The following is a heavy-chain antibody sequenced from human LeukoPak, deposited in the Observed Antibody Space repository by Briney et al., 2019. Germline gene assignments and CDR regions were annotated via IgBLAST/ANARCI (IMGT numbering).Heavy chain of an antibody. D-gene: IGHD5-12*01. CDR3: AGGGYDFDS. CDR1: GVSMRNHY. J-gene: IGHJ4*02. CDR2: INHSGST. V-gene: IGHV4-34*01. Sequence: TSETLSLTCTVSGVSMRNHYWSWIRQPPGKRLEWIGEINHSGSTNYNPSLKSRVTISVDTSKNQFSLKLSSVTAADTAVYYCAGGGYDFDSWGQGTRVTVSS.